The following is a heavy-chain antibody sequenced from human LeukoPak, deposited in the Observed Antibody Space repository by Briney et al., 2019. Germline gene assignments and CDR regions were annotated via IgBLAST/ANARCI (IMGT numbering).Heavy chain of an antibody. CDR1: GFTVSSNY. CDR3: AREGPRGYSGYDPLFDY. Sequence: GGSLRLSCAASGFTVSSNYMSWVRQAPGKGLEWVSVIYSGGSTYYADSVKGRFTISRDNSKNTLYLQMNSLRAEDTAVYYCAREGPRGYSGYDPLFDYWGQGTLVTVSS. D-gene: IGHD5-12*01. CDR2: IYSGGST. V-gene: IGHV3-53*01. J-gene: IGHJ4*02.